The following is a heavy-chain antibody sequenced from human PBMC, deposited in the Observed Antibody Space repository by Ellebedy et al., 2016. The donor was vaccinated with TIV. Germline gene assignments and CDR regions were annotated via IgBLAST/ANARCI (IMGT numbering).Heavy chain of an antibody. J-gene: IGHJ3*02. Sequence: SVKVSCXASGGTLSSYAISWVRQAPGQGLEWMGRIIPILGIANYAQKFQGRVTITADKSTSTAYMELSSLRSEDTAVYYCRVYCSGGSCSDAFDIWGQGTMVTVSS. D-gene: IGHD2-15*01. V-gene: IGHV1-69*04. CDR2: IIPILGIA. CDR1: GGTLSSYA. CDR3: RVYCSGGSCSDAFDI.